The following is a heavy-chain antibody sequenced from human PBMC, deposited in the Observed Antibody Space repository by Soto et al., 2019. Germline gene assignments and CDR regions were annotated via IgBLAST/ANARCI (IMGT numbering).Heavy chain of an antibody. CDR3: AREDIVGAALRLYGMDV. Sequence: SVKVSCKASGGTFSSYGISWVRQAPGQGLEWMGGIIPMFGTTNQAQKFQGRVTISADESRSTVYMELSSLRSEDTAVYYCAREDIVGAALRLYGMDVWGQGTTVTVSS. CDR2: IIPMFGTT. D-gene: IGHD1-26*01. J-gene: IGHJ6*02. CDR1: GGTFSSYG. V-gene: IGHV1-69*13.